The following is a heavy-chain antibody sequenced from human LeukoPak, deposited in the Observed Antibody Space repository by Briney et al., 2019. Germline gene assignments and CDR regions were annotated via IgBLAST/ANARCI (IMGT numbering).Heavy chain of an antibody. CDR1: GDFITAYY. CDR3: ARHSPVGIYYFDY. Sequence: SETLSLTCSVSGDFITAYYWGWIRQPPGKGLEWIGSIYYSGSTYYNPSLKSRVTISVDTSKNQFSLKLSSVTAADTAVYYCARHSPVGIYYFDYWGQGTLVTVSS. V-gene: IGHV4-39*01. D-gene: IGHD1-26*01. J-gene: IGHJ4*02. CDR2: IYYSGST.